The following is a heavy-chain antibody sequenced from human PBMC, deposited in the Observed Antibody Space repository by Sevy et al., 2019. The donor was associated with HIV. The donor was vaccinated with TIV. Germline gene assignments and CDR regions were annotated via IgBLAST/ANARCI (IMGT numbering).Heavy chain of an antibody. J-gene: IGHJ6*02. Sequence: ASVKVSCKASGYTFTSYGISWVRQAPGQGLEWMGWISAYNGNTNYAQKLQDRVTMTTDTSTSTAYMELRSLRSDDTAVYYCARGFARIYYYYGMDVWGQGTTVTVSS. CDR3: ARGFARIYYYYGMDV. CDR2: ISAYNGNT. D-gene: IGHD3-16*01. V-gene: IGHV1-18*01. CDR1: GYTFTSYG.